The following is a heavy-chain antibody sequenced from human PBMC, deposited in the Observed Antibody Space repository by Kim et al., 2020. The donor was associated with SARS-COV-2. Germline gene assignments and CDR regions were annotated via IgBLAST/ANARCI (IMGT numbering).Heavy chain of an antibody. CDR3: AKEGGEGDYDNSDAFDI. V-gene: IGHV3-23*01. J-gene: IGHJ3*02. CDR2: ISGSGGST. D-gene: IGHD3-9*01. Sequence: GGSLRLSCAASGFTFSSYAMSWVRQAPGKGLEWVSAISGSGGSTYYADSVKGRFTISRDNSKNTLYLQMNSLRAEDTAVYYCAKEGGEGDYDNSDAFDIWGQGKMVTVSS. CDR1: GFTFSSYA.